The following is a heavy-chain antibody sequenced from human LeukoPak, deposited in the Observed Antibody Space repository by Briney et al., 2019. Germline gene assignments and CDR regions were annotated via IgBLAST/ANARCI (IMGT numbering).Heavy chain of an antibody. V-gene: IGHV5-51*01. CDR2: LYLGDSDT. J-gene: IGHJ4*02. D-gene: IGHD3-22*01. Sequence: GESLKISCKGSGYTFTNSWIGWVRQMPGKGLEWMGILYLGDSDTRYSPSFQGQVSISADKSISTAYLQWSSLKASDTAMYYCARQKDSSGMFDYWGQGTLVTVSS. CDR1: GYTFTNSW. CDR3: ARQKDSSGMFDY.